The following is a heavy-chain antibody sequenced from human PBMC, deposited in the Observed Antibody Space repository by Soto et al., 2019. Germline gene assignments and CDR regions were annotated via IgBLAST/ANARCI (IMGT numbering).Heavy chain of an antibody. Sequence: QVQLVQSGAEVKKPGSSVKVSCKASGGSFSSYIVSWVRQAPGQGLEWMGRIIPVLGVEYYAQKLQGRVTITADKSTSTAYMELSSLRSEDTAVYYCAKPPTPGSATPSYYGTDVWGLGTTVTVSS. V-gene: IGHV1-69*02. CDR2: IIPVLGVE. J-gene: IGHJ6*02. CDR3: AKPPTPGSATPSYYGTDV. CDR1: GGSFSSYI. D-gene: IGHD2-15*01.